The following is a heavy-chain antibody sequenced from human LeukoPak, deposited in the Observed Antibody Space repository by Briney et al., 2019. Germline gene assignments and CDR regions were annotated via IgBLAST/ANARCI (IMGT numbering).Heavy chain of an antibody. CDR3: AKERGAGHIAAAVVDYFDF. V-gene: IGHV3-23*01. CDR2: ISGSAGST. Sequence: SGGSLRLSCAASGFTFSSYAMSWVRQAPGKGLKWVSGISGSAGSTYYADSVKGRFTISRDNSKNTLFLQMNSLRAEDTAVYYCAKERGAGHIAAAVVDYFDFWGQGTLVTVPS. D-gene: IGHD6-13*01. J-gene: IGHJ4*02. CDR1: GFTFSSYA.